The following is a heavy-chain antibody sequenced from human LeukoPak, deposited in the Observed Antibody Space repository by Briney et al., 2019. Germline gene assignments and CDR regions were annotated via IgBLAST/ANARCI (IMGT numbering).Heavy chain of an antibody. CDR1: GGSFSGYY. CDR2: INHSGST. D-gene: IGHD2-15*01. CDR3: ARTRDIVVVVAATSAWFDP. V-gene: IGHV4-34*01. Sequence: SETLSLTCAVYGGSFSGYYWSWIRQPPGKGLEWLGEINHSGSTNYNPSLKSRVTVTVDTSKNQFSLKLSSVTAADTAVYYCARTRDIVVVVAATSAWFDPWGQGTLVTVSS. J-gene: IGHJ5*02.